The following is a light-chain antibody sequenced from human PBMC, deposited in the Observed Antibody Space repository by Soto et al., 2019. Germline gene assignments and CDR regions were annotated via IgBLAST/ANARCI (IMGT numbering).Light chain of an antibody. V-gene: IGKV1-39*01. CDR3: QQSYSTPYT. Sequence: DIQMTQSPSSLSASVGDRVTITCRASQSISSYLNWYQQKPGKAPKLLIYAASSLQSGVPSSISGSGSGTDFTLTISSLQPEDFATYYCQQSYSTPYTFGQGTKLEIK. CDR1: QSISSY. J-gene: IGKJ2*01. CDR2: AAS.